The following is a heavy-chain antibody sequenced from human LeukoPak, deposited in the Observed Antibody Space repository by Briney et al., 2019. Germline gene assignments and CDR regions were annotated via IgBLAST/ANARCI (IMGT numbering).Heavy chain of an antibody. J-gene: IGHJ5*02. D-gene: IGHD3-3*01. V-gene: IGHV3-7*05. CDR3: ARENVDYDFWSGYPNWFDP. CDR1: GFTFISYW. Sequence: GGSLRLSCAVSGFTFISYWMSWVRQAPGKGLEWVANIRQDGSEKYYVDSVKGRFSISRDNAKKSLYLQMNSLRADDTAVYYCARENVDYDFWSGYPNWFDPWGQGTLVTVSS. CDR2: IRQDGSEK.